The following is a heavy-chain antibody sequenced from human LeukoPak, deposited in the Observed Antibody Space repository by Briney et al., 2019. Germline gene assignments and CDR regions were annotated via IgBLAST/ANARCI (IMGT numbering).Heavy chain of an antibody. Sequence: ASVKVSCKASGYTFTSYGISWVRQAPGQGLEWMGWISAYNGNTNYAQKLQGRVTMTTDTSTSTAYMELRSLRSDDTAVYYCARDGYYYDSSGDAFDIWGQGTMVTVSS. CDR2: ISAYNGNT. J-gene: IGHJ3*02. CDR1: GYTFTSYG. V-gene: IGHV1-18*01. D-gene: IGHD3-22*01. CDR3: ARDGYYYDSSGDAFDI.